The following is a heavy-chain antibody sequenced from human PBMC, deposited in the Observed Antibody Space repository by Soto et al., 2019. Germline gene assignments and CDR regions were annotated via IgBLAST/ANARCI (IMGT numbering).Heavy chain of an antibody. CDR1: GFTFSDYY. D-gene: IGHD6-6*01. J-gene: IGHJ6*02. CDR2: ISVAGTII. V-gene: IGHV3-11*01. CDR3: ARDRVSSSSYYGVDV. Sequence: LRLSCAASGFTFSDYYMSWIRQAPGKGLEWVSYISVAGTIIYYADSVKGRFTISRDNAKNSLDLQMNSLRAEDTAVYYCARDRVSSSSYYGVDVWGQGTRVTVSS.